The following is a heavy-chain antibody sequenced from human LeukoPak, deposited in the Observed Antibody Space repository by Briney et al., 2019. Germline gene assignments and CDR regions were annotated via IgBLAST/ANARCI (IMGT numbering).Heavy chain of an antibody. J-gene: IGHJ4*02. CDR2: IRAYNGNT. V-gene: IGHV1-18*01. CDR1: GYTFTSYG. CDR3: ARDSPPTGTPGNLDY. D-gene: IGHD1-1*01. Sequence: GASVKVSCKASGYTFTSYGISWVRQAPGQGLEWMGWIRAYNGNTNYAQKLQGRVTMTTDTSTSTAYMELRSLRSDDTAVYYCARDSPPTGTPGNLDYWGQGTLVTVSS.